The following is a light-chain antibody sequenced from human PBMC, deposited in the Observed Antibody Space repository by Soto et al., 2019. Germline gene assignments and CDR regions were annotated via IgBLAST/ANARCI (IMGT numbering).Light chain of an antibody. V-gene: IGKV1-5*01. CDR2: DAS. J-gene: IGKJ2*01. Sequence: DIQMTQSPSTLAASVGDRVTITCRASQDISTFLAWYQQKPGKAPKVLIYDASTLEGGVPSRFSGSGSGTEFTLTISSLQPDDCAAYYCQQYNSDHNFGQGTKLEIK. CDR1: QDISTF. CDR3: QQYNSDHN.